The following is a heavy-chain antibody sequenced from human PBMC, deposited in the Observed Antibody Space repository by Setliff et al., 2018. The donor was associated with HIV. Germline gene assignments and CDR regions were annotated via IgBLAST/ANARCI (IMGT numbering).Heavy chain of an antibody. CDR1: GGSVSSSDYY. CDR3: ARHGLAGATVDY. V-gene: IGHV4-39*01. J-gene: IGHJ4*02. D-gene: IGHD1-26*01. CDR2: IYYSGGT. Sequence: SETLSLTCTVSGGSVSSSDYYWGWIRQPPGKGLEWIGSIYYSGGTYFTPSLKSRVTLSVDTSRNHFSLKLSSVTAADTAVYYCARHGLAGATVDYWGQGTLVT.